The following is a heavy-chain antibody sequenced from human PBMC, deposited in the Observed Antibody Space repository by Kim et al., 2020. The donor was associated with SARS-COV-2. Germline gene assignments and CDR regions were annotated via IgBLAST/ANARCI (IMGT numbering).Heavy chain of an antibody. Sequence: SETLSLTCTVSGGSISSSSYYWVWIRQPPGKGLEWIGSIYYSGSTYYNPSLKSRVTISVDTSKNQFSLKLSSVTAADTAVYYCARRVVIHWYFDLWGRGTLVTVSS. CDR3: ARRVVIHWYFDL. D-gene: IGHD3-22*01. J-gene: IGHJ2*01. V-gene: IGHV4-39*01. CDR1: GGSISSSSYY. CDR2: IYYSGST.